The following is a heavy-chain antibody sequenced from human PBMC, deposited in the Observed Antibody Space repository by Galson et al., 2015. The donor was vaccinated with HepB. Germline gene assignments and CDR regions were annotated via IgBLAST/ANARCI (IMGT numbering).Heavy chain of an antibody. Sequence: SLRLSCAASGFTFSSYAMHWVRQAPGKGLEWVAVISYDGSNKYYADSVKGRFTISRDNSKNTLYLQMNSLRAEDTAVYYCARGIGWYYLYYYYGMDVWGQGTTVTVSS. CDR1: GFTFSSYA. D-gene: IGHD6-19*01. CDR2: ISYDGSNK. J-gene: IGHJ6*02. CDR3: ARGIGWYYLYYYYGMDV. V-gene: IGHV3-30-3*01.